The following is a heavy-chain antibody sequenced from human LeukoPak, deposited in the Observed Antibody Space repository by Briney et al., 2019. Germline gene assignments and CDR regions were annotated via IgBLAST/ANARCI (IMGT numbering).Heavy chain of an antibody. D-gene: IGHD3-3*01. CDR2: INHSGST. Sequence: PETLSLTCAVYGGSFSGYYWSWIRQPPGKGLEWIGEINHSGSTNYNPSLKSRVTISVDTSKNQFSLKLSSVTAADTAVYYCARGIHYYDFWSGYYPRRDDAFDIWGQGTMVTVSS. V-gene: IGHV4-34*01. CDR3: ARGIHYYDFWSGYYPRRDDAFDI. J-gene: IGHJ3*02. CDR1: GGSFSGYY.